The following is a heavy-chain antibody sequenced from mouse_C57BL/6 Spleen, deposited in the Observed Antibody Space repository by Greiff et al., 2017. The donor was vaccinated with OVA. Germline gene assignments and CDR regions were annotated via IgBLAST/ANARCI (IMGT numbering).Heavy chain of an antibody. Sequence: QVQLQQPGAELVKPGASVKLSCKASGYTFTSYWMHWVKQRPGQGLEWIGMIHPNSGSTNYNEKFKSKATLTVDKSSSTAYMQLSSLTSEDSAVYYCARALYGNLNWYFDVWGTGTTVTVSS. J-gene: IGHJ1*03. CDR3: ARALYGNLNWYFDV. V-gene: IGHV1-64*01. CDR1: GYTFTSYW. D-gene: IGHD2-1*01. CDR2: IHPNSGST.